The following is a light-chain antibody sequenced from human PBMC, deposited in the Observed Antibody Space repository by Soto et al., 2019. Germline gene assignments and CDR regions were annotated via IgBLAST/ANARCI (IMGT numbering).Light chain of an antibody. J-gene: IGKJ4*01. CDR3: QQYNGYSLT. V-gene: IGKV1-5*03. CDR2: KAS. CDR1: QSIGSW. Sequence: DIQMTQSPSTLSASVGDRVSMTCRASQSIGSWLAWYQQKSGKAPKLLIYKASTLESGVPSRFSGSGSGTEFTLTISSLQPDDFATYYCQQYNGYSLTFGGGTKVEIK.